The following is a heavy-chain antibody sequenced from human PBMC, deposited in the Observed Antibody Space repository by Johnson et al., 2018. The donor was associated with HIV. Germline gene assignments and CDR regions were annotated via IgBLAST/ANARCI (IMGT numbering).Heavy chain of an antibody. CDR2: ISYDGSNK. D-gene: IGHD2/OR15-2a*01. J-gene: IGHJ3*02. CDR1: GFTFSNYG. CDR3: AKAIGDAFDI. Sequence: QVQLVESGGGVVQPGRSLRLYCVASGFTFSNYGMHWVRQAPGKGLEWVAVISYDGSNKYYADSVKGRFTISRDNSKNTLYLQMNSLRAEDTAVYYCAKAIGDAFDIWGQGTMVTVSS. V-gene: IGHV3-30*18.